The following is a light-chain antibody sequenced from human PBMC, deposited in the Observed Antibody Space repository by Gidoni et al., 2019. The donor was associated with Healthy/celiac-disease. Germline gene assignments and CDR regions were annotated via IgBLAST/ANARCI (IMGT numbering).Light chain of an antibody. CDR2: EVS. V-gene: IGLV2-8*01. CDR3: SSYAGSNNFVV. CDR1: SSDVGGYNY. J-gene: IGLJ2*01. Sequence: QSALTQPPSPSGSPGQSVTIACTGTSSDVGGYNYVPWYQQHPGRAPKLMIYEVSKRPSGVPDRFSGSKSGNTASLTVSGLQAEDEADYYCSSYAGSNNFVVFGGGTKLTVL.